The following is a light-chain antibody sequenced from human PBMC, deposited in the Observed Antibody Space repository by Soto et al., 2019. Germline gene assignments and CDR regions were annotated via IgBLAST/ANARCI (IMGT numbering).Light chain of an antibody. Sequence: EFVLTQSPGTLSLSPGEGVTLSCRASQSLTNSFIAWYQQKPGQAPRLLIYDTSIRASGIPDRFSGSGSGTDFTLTISRLEPEDFAVFYCQQYGTSEIIFGQGTRLEIK. J-gene: IGKJ5*01. CDR3: QQYGTSEII. V-gene: IGKV3-20*01. CDR2: DTS. CDR1: QSLTNSF.